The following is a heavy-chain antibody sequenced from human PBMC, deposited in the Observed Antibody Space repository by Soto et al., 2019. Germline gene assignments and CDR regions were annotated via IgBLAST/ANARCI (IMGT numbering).Heavy chain of an antibody. Sequence: ASVKVSCKASGYTFTTYGISWVRQAPGQGLEWMGWINTNTGNPTYAQGFTGRFVFSLDTSVSTAYLQICSLKAEDTAVYYCARYASGCHDAFDIWGQGTMVTVSS. CDR3: ARYASGCHDAFDI. CDR2: INTNTGNP. J-gene: IGHJ3*02. D-gene: IGHD3-10*01. CDR1: GYTFTTYG. V-gene: IGHV7-4-1*01.